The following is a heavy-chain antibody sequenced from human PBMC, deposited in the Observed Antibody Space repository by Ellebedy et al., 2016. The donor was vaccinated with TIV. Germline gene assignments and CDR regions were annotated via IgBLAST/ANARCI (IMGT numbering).Heavy chain of an antibody. Sequence: GESLKISXAASGLTFNSYTMNWVRQAPGKGLEWVSSISSSGSYIYYADSVRGRFTISRDNAKNSLYLQMNSLRAEDTAVYYCARVEPFYCSSTSCKNLGSDYWGQGTLVTVSS. CDR2: ISSSGSYI. CDR1: GLTFNSYT. V-gene: IGHV3-21*01. J-gene: IGHJ4*02. CDR3: ARVEPFYCSSTSCKNLGSDY. D-gene: IGHD2-2*01.